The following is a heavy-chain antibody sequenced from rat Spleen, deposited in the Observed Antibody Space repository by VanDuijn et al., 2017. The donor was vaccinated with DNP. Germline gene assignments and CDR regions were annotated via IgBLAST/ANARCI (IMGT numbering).Heavy chain of an antibody. D-gene: IGHD1-4*01. J-gene: IGHJ4*01. Sequence: EVQLVESGGGLVQPGRSMKLSCSASGFTFSNYYMVWVRQAPTNGLEWVASISNGGGSTYSRDSVKGRFTFSRDNAKSTLYLQMDSLRSEDTATYYCARPRGTTRVSYVMDAWGQGASVTVSS. CDR1: GFTFSNYY. CDR2: ISNGGGST. V-gene: IGHV5-25*01. CDR3: ARPRGTTRVSYVMDA.